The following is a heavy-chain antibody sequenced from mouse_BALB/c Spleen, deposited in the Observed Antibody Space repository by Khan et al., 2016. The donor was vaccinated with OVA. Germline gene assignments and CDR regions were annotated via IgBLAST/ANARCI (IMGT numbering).Heavy chain of an antibody. CDR1: GFTFSSYA. CDR2: ISSGGSYT. CDR3: ARGEDDYDGTWFAY. V-gene: IGHV5-9-4*01. Sequence: EVELVESGGGLVKPGGSLKLSCAASGFTFSSYAMSWVRQSPEKRLEWVAEISSGGSYTSYPDTLTGRFTISSDNAKNTLYLEMSSLRSEDTAMYYCARGEDDYDGTWFAYWGQGTLVTVSA. D-gene: IGHD2-4*01. J-gene: IGHJ3*01.